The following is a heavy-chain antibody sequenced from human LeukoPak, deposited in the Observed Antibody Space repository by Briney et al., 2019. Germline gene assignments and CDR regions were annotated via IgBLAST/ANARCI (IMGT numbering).Heavy chain of an antibody. CDR2: ISYDGSNK. CDR1: GFTFSSYA. Sequence: PGGSLRLSCAASGFTFSSYAMHWVRQAPGKGLEWVAVISYDGSNKYYADSVKGRFTISRDNSENTLYLQMNSLRAEDTAVYYCARALDSSSWYGVDYWGQGTLVTVSS. V-gene: IGHV3-30-3*01. CDR3: ARALDSSSWYGVDY. J-gene: IGHJ4*02. D-gene: IGHD6-13*01.